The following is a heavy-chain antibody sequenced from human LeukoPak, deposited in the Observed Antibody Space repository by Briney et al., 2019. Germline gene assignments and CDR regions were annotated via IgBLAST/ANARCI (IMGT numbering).Heavy chain of an antibody. CDR1: GFTFSHFW. D-gene: IGHD2-15*01. Sequence: AGGSLRLSCAGSGFTFSHFWMSWVRQAPGKGLEWVAYIKKTGIETYYLDSVKGRFTITRDNNRNSLFLQMYSLRAEDTAVYFCAGENGYCSGSDCYSYFDSWGQGTLVTVSS. CDR2: IKKTGIET. V-gene: IGHV3-7*01. J-gene: IGHJ4*02. CDR3: AGENGYCSGSDCYSYFDS.